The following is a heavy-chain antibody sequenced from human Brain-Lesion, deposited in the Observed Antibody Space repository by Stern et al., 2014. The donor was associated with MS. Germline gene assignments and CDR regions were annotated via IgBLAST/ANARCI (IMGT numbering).Heavy chain of an antibody. J-gene: IGHJ4*02. V-gene: IGHV4-39*01. Sequence: QVQLQESGPGLVKPSETLSLTCTVSGGSISSSSYYWGWIRQPPGKGLEWIGSIYYRGSTYYNPSLQSRVTISMDTSKNQFSLRRGSVTAADTAVYFCAKLWLGELPESPFDYWGQGTLVTVSS. CDR1: GGSISSSSYY. CDR3: AKLWLGELPESPFDY. D-gene: IGHD3-10*01. CDR2: IYYRGST.